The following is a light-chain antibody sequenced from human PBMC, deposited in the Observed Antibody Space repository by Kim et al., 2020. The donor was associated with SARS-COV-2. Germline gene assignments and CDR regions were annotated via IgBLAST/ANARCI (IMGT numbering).Light chain of an antibody. CDR3: NSRDSSINQMV. V-gene: IGLV3-19*01. J-gene: IGLJ2*01. CDR1: SLRNYY. CDR2: GKS. Sequence: SSELTQDPAVSVALGQTVRITCQGDSLRNYYPSWYQQKPGQAPVVVIYGKSNRPSGIPDRFSGSTSGDTASLTITGAQVEDEADYYCNSRDSSINQMVFG.